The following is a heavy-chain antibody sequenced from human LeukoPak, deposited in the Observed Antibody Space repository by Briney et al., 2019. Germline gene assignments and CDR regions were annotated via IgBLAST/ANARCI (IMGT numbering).Heavy chain of an antibody. J-gene: IGHJ4*02. CDR2: IYYSGST. Sequence: PSETLSLTCTVSGGSISSSSYYWGWIRQPPGKGLEWIGSIYYSGSTYYNPSLKSRVTISVDTSKNQFSLKLSSVTAADTAVYYCARVVAYYYGSGSYGVPFDYWGQGTLVTVSS. D-gene: IGHD3-10*01. V-gene: IGHV4-39*07. CDR1: GGSISSSSYY. CDR3: ARVVAYYYGSGSYGVPFDY.